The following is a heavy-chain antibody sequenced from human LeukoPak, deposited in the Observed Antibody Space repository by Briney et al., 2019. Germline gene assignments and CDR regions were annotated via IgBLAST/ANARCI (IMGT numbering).Heavy chain of an antibody. D-gene: IGHD3-22*01. CDR2: ISYSSETI. CDR3: ASRNYYDSSGYFDAFDI. CDR1: GFPFDEHA. Sequence: GGSLRLSCAASGFPFDEHAMHWVRQAPGKGLEWVSGISYSSETIGYVDSVKGRFTISRDNSKNTLYLQMNSLRAEDTAVYYCASRNYYDSSGYFDAFDIWGQGTKVTVSS. J-gene: IGHJ3*02. V-gene: IGHV3-9*01.